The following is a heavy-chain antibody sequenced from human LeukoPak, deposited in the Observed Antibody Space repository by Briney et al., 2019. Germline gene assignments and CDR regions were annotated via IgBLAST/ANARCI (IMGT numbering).Heavy chain of an antibody. J-gene: IGHJ5*02. Sequence: SETLSLTCTVSGGSITSTSNWGWIRQPPGRGLEWIGSIYYSGTTYYNPSLKSRVTISVDTSKNQFSLQLNSVTAADTAVYYCARDRPATVMWFDPWGQGTLVTVSS. CDR3: ARDRPATVMWFDP. D-gene: IGHD1-1*01. V-gene: IGHV4-39*07. CDR1: GGSITSTSN. CDR2: IYYSGTT.